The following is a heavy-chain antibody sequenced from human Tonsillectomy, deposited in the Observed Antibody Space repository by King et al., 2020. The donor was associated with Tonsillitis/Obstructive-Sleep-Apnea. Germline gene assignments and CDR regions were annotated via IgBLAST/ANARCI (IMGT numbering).Heavy chain of an antibody. CDR3: AHTYSDGNWGWFDP. CDR2: IYWDDDK. CDR1: GFSLTTSGVG. D-gene: IGHD4-23*01. Sequence: TLKESGPTLVKPTQTLTLTCTFSGFSLTTSGVGVVWIRQPPGKALEWLALIYWDDDKRYSPSLKGRLTNTKDTSKNQVVLTMTNMDPDDTAPYYCAHTYSDGNWGWFDPWGQGTLVTVS. J-gene: IGHJ5*02. V-gene: IGHV2-5*02.